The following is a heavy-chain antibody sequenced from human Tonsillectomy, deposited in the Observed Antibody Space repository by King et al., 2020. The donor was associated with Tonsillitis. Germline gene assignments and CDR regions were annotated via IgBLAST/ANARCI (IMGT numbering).Heavy chain of an antibody. V-gene: IGHV4-4*07. CDR1: GGSISSYY. D-gene: IGHD3-10*01. CDR2: LYPSGNT. Sequence: QLQESGPRLVKPSETLSLTCTVSGGSISSYYWSWVRQPAGKGLEWIGRLYPSGNTNYNPSLKSRVTMSVDTSKNQLSLKLTSVTAADTAVYFCARDMAGFDYWGQGALVIVSS. CDR3: ARDMAGFDY. J-gene: IGHJ4*02.